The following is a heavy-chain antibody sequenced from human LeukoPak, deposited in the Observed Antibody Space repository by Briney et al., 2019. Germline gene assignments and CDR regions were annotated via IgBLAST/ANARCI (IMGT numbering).Heavy chain of an antibody. J-gene: IGHJ6*02. CDR2: INPSGGST. CDR1: GYTFNNHY. V-gene: IGHV1-46*02. Sequence: GASVKVSCKASGYTFNNHYMYWVRQAPGQGLEWMGVINPSGGSTSYAQKFQGRVTMTRNTSISTAYMELSSLRSEDTAVYYCARVYDFWSGTYGMDVWGQGTTVTVSS. D-gene: IGHD3-3*01. CDR3: ARVYDFWSGTYGMDV.